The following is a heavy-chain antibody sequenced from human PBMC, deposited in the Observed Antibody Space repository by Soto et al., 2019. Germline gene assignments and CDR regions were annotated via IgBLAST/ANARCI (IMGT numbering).Heavy chain of an antibody. V-gene: IGHV1-69*01. CDR1: GGTFSSLG. D-gene: IGHD5-12*01. CDR2: IIPISGRT. CDR3: ATRSTQGRWLEFADY. Sequence: QVQLVQSGAEVKRPRSSVKVSCEASGGTFSSLGFTWVRQAPGQGLEWMGGIIPISGRTTFAPKFLGRVTITADESTRTKYMELTALTSDDTAIYYCATRSTQGRWLEFADYWGQGTLVTVSS. J-gene: IGHJ4*02.